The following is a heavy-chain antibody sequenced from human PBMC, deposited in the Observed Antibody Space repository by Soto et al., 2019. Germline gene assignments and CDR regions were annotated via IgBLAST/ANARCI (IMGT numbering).Heavy chain of an antibody. CDR3: ATEQSGWSGGYYYYYMDV. V-gene: IGHV4-59*01. Sequence: SETLSLTCTVSGGSISSYYWSWIRQPPGKGLEWIGYIYYSGSTNYNPSLKSRVTISVDTSKNQFSLKLSSVTAADTAVYYCATEQSGWSGGYYYYYMDVWGKGTTVTVSS. J-gene: IGHJ6*03. CDR2: IYYSGST. CDR1: GGSISSYY. D-gene: IGHD6-19*01.